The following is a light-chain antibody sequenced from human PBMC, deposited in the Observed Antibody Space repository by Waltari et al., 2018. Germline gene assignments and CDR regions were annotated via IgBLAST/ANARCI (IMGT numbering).Light chain of an antibody. CDR2: GAS. Sequence: EIVLTQSPGPLSLSPGERATLSCRASQSVSSSYLAWYQQKLGQAPRLLIYGASSRATGIPDRFSGSGSGTDFTLTISRLEPEDFAVYYCQQYGRSPWTFGQGTKVEIK. CDR3: QQYGRSPWT. J-gene: IGKJ1*01. CDR1: QSVSSSY. V-gene: IGKV3-20*01.